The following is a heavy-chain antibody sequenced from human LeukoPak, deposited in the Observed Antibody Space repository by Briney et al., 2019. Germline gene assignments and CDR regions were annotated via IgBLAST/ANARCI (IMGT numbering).Heavy chain of an antibody. J-gene: IGHJ4*02. V-gene: IGHV3-53*01. CDR3: ATVIDNSGSLGF. Sequence: AGGSLRLSCAASGFTFSSYAMSWGRQAPGKGLEWVSVIYSGGSTYYTDSVKGRFTISRDSSKNTLYLQMNSLRAEDTAVYYCATVIDNSGSLGFWGQGTLVTVSS. D-gene: IGHD3-22*01. CDR1: GFTFSSYA. CDR2: IYSGGST.